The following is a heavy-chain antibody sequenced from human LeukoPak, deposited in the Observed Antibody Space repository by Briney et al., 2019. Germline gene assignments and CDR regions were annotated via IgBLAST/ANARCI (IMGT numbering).Heavy chain of an antibody. Sequence: GGSLRLSCAASGFTFSTYEMNWVRQAPGKGLEWVSYISSSSSYANYADSVKGRFTISRDNAKNSLYLQMNSLRAEDTAVYYCARDPTVYSSGWGIPRAWFDPWGQGTLVTVSS. CDR2: ISSSSSYA. CDR1: GFTFSTYE. V-gene: IGHV3-11*05. CDR3: ARDPTVYSSGWGIPRAWFDP. D-gene: IGHD6-19*01. J-gene: IGHJ5*02.